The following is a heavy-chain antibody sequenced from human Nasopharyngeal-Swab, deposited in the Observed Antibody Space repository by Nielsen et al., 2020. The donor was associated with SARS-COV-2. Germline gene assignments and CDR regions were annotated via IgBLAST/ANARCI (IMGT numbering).Heavy chain of an antibody. CDR2: ISYDGSNK. D-gene: IGHD3-16*01. CDR1: GFTFSSYA. CDR3: AREGGSTLDY. V-gene: IGHV3-30-3*01. J-gene: IGHJ4*02. Sequence: GESLKISCAASGFTFSSYAMHWVRQAPGKGLEWVAVISYDGSNKYYADSVKGRFTISRDNSKNTLYLQMNSLRAEDTAVYYCAREGGSTLDYWGQGTLVTVSS.